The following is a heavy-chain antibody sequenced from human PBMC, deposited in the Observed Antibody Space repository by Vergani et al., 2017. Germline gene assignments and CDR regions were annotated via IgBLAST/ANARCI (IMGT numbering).Heavy chain of an antibody. CDR3: ARPLYSSSWGAYYYYGMDV. D-gene: IGHD6-13*01. CDR2: IDPSDSYT. CDR1: GYSFTSYW. Sequence: EVQLVQSGAEVKKPGESLRISCKGSGYSFTSYWISWVRQMPGKGLEWMGRIDPSDSYTNYSPSFQGHVTISADKSISTAYLQWSSLKASETAMYYCARPLYSSSWGAYYYYGMDVWGQGTTVTVSS. V-gene: IGHV5-10-1*03. J-gene: IGHJ6*02.